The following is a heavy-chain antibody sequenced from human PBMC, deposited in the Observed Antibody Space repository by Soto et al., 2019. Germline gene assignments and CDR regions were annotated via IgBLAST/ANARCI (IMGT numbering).Heavy chain of an antibody. Sequence: GESLKISCKGSGYNFAGYWIAWVRQMPGKGLELMGIIYPSDSDTRYRPSFQGQVTISVDKSISTAYLHWSSLKASDTATYYCARLVNYYFGMDVWGLGTTVTVSS. CDR2: IYPSDSDT. J-gene: IGHJ6*02. V-gene: IGHV5-51*01. CDR3: ARLVNYYFGMDV. CDR1: GYNFAGYW.